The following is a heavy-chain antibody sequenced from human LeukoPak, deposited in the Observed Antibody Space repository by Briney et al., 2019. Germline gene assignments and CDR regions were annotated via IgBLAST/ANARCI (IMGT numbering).Heavy chain of an antibody. Sequence: GALELSCAASGFTFSNYGMHWVRQAPGKGLEWVALIWHDGSQKNYADSVKGRFTISRDNSKNTLYLQMNSLRAEDTAIYYCANNFDYWGQGTLVTVSS. V-gene: IGHV3-33*06. J-gene: IGHJ4*02. CDR3: ANNFDY. CDR2: IWHDGSQK. CDR1: GFTFSNYG.